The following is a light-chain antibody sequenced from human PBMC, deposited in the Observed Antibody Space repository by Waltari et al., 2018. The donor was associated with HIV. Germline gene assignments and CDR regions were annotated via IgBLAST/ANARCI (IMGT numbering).Light chain of an antibody. Sequence: QSVLTQPPSASVTPGQRVTISCSGIRSNIGRTTVNWYQQLPGTSPKLLIYYNNQRPSGVPDRFSGSKSGTAASLAISGLQSEDEADYYCAAWDDSLMGVFGGGTRLTVL. CDR2: YNN. CDR3: AAWDDSLMGV. V-gene: IGLV1-44*01. J-gene: IGLJ3*02. CDR1: RSNIGRTT.